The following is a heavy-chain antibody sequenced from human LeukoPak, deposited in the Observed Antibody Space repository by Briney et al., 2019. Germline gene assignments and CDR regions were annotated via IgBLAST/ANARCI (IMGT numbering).Heavy chain of an antibody. Sequence: SVKVSCKASGGTFSSYAISWVRQAPGQGLEWMGRIIPIFGTANYAQKFQGRVTITTDESTSTAYMELSSLRSEDTAVYYSARERDYGDPRDWGQGTLVTVSS. D-gene: IGHD4-17*01. CDR1: GGTFSSYA. J-gene: IGHJ4*02. CDR2: IIPIFGTA. V-gene: IGHV1-69*05. CDR3: ARERDYGDPRD.